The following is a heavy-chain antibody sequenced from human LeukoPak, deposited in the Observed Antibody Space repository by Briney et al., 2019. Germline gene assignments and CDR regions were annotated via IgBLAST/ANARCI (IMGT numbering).Heavy chain of an antibody. Sequence: GGSLRLSCAASGFTFSSYSMNWVRQAPGKGLEWVSSISSSSSYIYYADSVKGRFTISRDNAKNSLYLQMNSLRAEDTAVYYCARDLLKRALVGATTPDAFDIWGQGTMVTVSS. J-gene: IGHJ3*02. CDR3: ARDLLKRALVGATTPDAFDI. CDR2: ISSSSSYI. CDR1: GFTFSSYS. D-gene: IGHD1-26*01. V-gene: IGHV3-21*01.